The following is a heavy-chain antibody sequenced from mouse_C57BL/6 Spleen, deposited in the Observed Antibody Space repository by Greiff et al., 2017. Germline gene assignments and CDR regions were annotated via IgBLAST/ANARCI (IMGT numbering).Heavy chain of an antibody. V-gene: IGHV5-6*02. CDR3: ARQGDSSGYDAMDY. D-gene: IGHD3-2*02. Sequence: DVMLVESGGDLVKPGGSLKLSCAASGFTFSSYGMSWVRQTPDKRLEWVATISSGGSYTYYPDSVKGRFTISRDNAKNTLYLQMSSLKSEDTAMYYCARQGDSSGYDAMDYWGQGTSVTVSS. CDR1: GFTFSSYG. J-gene: IGHJ4*01. CDR2: ISSGGSYT.